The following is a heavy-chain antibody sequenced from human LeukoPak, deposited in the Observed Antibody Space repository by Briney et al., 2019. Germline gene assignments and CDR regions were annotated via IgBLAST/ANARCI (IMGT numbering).Heavy chain of an antibody. D-gene: IGHD6-6*01. V-gene: IGHV5-51*01. CDR1: GYSFTTYY. CDR3: ARHKQLVGGAHYYYYMDV. CDR2: TYPGDSET. J-gene: IGHJ6*03. Sequence: GESLKISCKGSGYSFTTYYIGWVRQMPGKGLEWVGITYPGDSETRYSPSFQGLVTISADKSISTAYLQWSSLKASDTAMYYCARHKQLVGGAHYYYYMDVWGKGTTVIVSS.